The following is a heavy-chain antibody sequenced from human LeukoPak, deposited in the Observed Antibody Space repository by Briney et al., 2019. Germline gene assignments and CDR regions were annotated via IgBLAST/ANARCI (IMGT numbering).Heavy chain of an antibody. V-gene: IGHV4-34*01. CDR3: ARASSGYEDGFDY. Sequence: SETLSLTCAVYGGSFSGYYWSWIRQPPGKGLEWIGEINHSGSTNYNPSLKSRVTISVDTSKNQFSLKLSSVTAADTAVYYCARASSGYEDGFDYWGQGTLVTVSS. J-gene: IGHJ4*02. CDR1: GGSFSGYY. CDR2: INHSGST. D-gene: IGHD5-12*01.